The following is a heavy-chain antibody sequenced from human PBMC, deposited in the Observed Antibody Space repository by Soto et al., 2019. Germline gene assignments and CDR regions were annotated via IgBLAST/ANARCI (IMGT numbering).Heavy chain of an antibody. Sequence: QVQLEQSGAEVKKPGSSVKISCKASGGTLSDHGVSWLRQAPGQGLEWVGGTIPVFNTANYAPKFQGRVTIAADKSTNIAYMELGSQRPDDTAFYSGARGVYGSGNYYTGPSAFDIWGQGTLVIVSS. J-gene: IGHJ3*02. V-gene: IGHV1-69*06. CDR2: TIPVFNTA. CDR3: ARGVYGSGNYYTGPSAFDI. D-gene: IGHD3-10*01. CDR1: GGTLSDHG.